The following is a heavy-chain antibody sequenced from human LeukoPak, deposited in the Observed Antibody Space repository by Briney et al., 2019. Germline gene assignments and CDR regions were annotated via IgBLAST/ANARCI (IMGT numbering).Heavy chain of an antibody. CDR3: ARDQEGFDY. CDR1: GYTFTSNY. CDR2: IYPRDGRT. Sequence: ASVKVSCLASGYTFTSNYIHWVRQAPGQGLEWVGMIYPRDGRTSYAQKFQSRVTVTRDASTSTVHMELSGLRSEDTAVYYCARDQEGFDYWGQGTLVTVSS. J-gene: IGHJ4*02. V-gene: IGHV1-46*01.